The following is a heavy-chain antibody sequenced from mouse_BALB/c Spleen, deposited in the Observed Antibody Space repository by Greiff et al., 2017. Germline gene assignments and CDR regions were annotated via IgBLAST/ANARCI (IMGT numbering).Heavy chain of an antibody. V-gene: IGHV1-76*01. CDR1: GFTFTSYC. Sequence: QVQLQQSGAELVRPGASVKLSCKTSGFTFTSYCIHWVKQRPEQGLEWIARIYPGTGSTYYNEKFKGKATLTADKTSSTAYLQLSSLKSGDSAVYVCARGDYDYPDYALDYWGQGTSVTVSA. J-gene: IGHJ4*01. CDR3: ARGDYDYPDYALDY. CDR2: IYPGTGST. D-gene: IGHD2-4*01.